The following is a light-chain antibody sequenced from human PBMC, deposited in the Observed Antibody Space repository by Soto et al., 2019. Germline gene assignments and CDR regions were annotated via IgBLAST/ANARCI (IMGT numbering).Light chain of an antibody. CDR3: QQYGSSPLT. Sequence: EIVLTQSPGTLSLSPGERATLSCRASQSVSSSYLAWYQQKPGQAPRLLIYGASSRDTGIPDRFSGSGSGTDFTLTISRLEPEDFAVYYCQQYGSSPLTFGGGTKGEIK. CDR2: GAS. J-gene: IGKJ4*01. V-gene: IGKV3-20*01. CDR1: QSVSSSY.